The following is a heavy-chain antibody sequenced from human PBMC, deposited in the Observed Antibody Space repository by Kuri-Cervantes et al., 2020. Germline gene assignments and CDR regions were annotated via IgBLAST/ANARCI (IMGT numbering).Heavy chain of an antibody. CDR3: ARGGNYGSGKPYYYYGMDV. D-gene: IGHD3-10*01. V-gene: IGHV4-59*01. J-gene: IGHJ6*02. CDR2: IYYTGST. CDR1: GGSISSYY. Sequence: SETLSLTCTVSGGSISSYYWSWVRQPPGKGLEWIGYIYYTGSTNYNPSLNSRVAISVDTSKNEFSLKLSSVTAADTAVYYCARGGNYGSGKPYYYYGMDVWGQGTTVTVSS.